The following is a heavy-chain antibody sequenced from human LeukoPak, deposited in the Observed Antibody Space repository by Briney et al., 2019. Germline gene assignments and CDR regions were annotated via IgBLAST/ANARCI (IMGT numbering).Heavy chain of an antibody. J-gene: IGHJ4*02. Sequence: PSETLSLTCAVYGGSFSGYYWGWIRQPPGKGLEWIGSIYYSGSTYYNPSLKSRVTISVDTSKNQFSLKLSSVTAADTAVYYCARQQAYYDFWSGYYADYWGQGTLVTVSS. V-gene: IGHV4-39*01. CDR2: IYYSGST. CDR3: ARQQAYYDFWSGYYADY. D-gene: IGHD3-3*01. CDR1: GGSFSGYY.